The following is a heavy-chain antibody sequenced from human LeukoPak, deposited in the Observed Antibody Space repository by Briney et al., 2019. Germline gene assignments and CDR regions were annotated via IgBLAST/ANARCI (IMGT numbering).Heavy chain of an antibody. V-gene: IGHV1-2*02. D-gene: IGHD3-10*01. Sequence: ASVKVSCKASGHTFTGYYIHWVRQAPGQGLECVGWINPNSGGTNYAQKFQGRVTMTRDTSISTAYMELSRLRSDDTAVYYCARGGSGSYFSWLDPWGQGTPVTVSS. J-gene: IGHJ5*02. CDR1: GHTFTGYY. CDR2: INPNSGGT. CDR3: ARGGSGSYFSWLDP.